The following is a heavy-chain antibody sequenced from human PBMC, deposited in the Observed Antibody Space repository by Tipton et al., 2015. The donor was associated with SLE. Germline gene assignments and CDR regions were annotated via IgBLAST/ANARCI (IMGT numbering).Heavy chain of an antibody. D-gene: IGHD1-1*01. Sequence: TLSLTCTVSGGSINSYYWNWIRQSPGKGLEWIGYIYSTGSTKYNPSLKSRGTISVDKPNNQFSLKLTSVTAADTAVYYCARENYNDQTGLDYWGQGILVTVSS. CDR1: GGSINSYY. CDR2: IYSTGST. J-gene: IGHJ4*02. V-gene: IGHV4-4*08. CDR3: ARENYNDQTGLDY.